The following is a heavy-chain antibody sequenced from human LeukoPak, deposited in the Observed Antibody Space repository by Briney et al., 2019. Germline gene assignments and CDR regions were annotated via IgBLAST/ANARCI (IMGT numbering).Heavy chain of an antibody. J-gene: IGHJ6*03. V-gene: IGHV3-7*01. CDR1: GFTLSSYW. CDR2: IKQDGSEK. D-gene: IGHD3-10*02. CDR3: ARDQPSYYYVRGYYSMDV. Sequence: PGGSLRLSCAASGFTLSSYWMSWVRQSPGKGLEGVANIKQDGSEKYYVDSVKGRFTISRDNAKNSLYLQMNSLRAEDTAVYYCARDQPSYYYVRGYYSMDVWGKGTTVTVSS.